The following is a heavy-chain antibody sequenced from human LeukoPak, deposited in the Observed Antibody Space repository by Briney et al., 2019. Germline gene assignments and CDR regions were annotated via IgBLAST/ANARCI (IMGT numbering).Heavy chain of an antibody. CDR2: IYFTGNYI. CDR3: AREFNTVGNFDY. V-gene: IGHV3-21*01. Sequence: GGSLRLSCVTSGFTFSRYSMRWVRQAPGKGLEWVSSIYFTGNYISYADSVKGRFTISRDNAKNSLYLQMNSLRAEDTAVYYCAREFNTVGNFDYWGQGTLVTVSS. CDR1: GFTFSRYS. D-gene: IGHD3-10*01. J-gene: IGHJ4*02.